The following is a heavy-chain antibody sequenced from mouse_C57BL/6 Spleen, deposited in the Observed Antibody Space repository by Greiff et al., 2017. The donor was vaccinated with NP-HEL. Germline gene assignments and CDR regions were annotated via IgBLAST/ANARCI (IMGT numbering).Heavy chain of an antibody. D-gene: IGHD2-3*01. J-gene: IGHJ1*03. CDR3: ARFDGLRYFDV. Sequence: VQLQQPGAELVKPGASVKLSCKASGYTFTSYWMHWVKQRPGQGLEWIGMIHPNSGSTNYNEKFKSKATLTVDKSSSTAYMQLSSLTSEESAVYYCARFDGLRYFDVWGTGTTVTVSS. V-gene: IGHV1-64*01. CDR1: GYTFTSYW. CDR2: IHPNSGST.